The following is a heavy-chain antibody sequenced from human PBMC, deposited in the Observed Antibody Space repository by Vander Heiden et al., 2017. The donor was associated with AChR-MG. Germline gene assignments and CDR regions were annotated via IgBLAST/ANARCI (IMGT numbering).Heavy chain of an antibody. D-gene: IGHD4-17*01. V-gene: IGHV3-30-3*01. Sequence: QVQLLDSGGGVVQPGRSLRLPCAASASTFSSNAMHWIRQAPGKGLEWVALISYDGDNKYYADSVKGRFTISRDNSKNTLYLRMNSLRVEGTAVYYCARGITVTSPGAWYFDLWGRGTLVTVSS. CDR3: ARGITVTSPGAWYFDL. CDR2: ISYDGDNK. J-gene: IGHJ2*01. CDR1: ASTFSSNA.